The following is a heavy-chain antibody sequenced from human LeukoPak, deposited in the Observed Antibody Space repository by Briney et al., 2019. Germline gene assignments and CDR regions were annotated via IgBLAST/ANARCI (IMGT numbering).Heavy chain of an antibody. CDR1: GGSISSYY. CDR3: ARENDFWSGYSRGWFDP. D-gene: IGHD3-3*01. J-gene: IGHJ5*02. V-gene: IGHV4-59*01. CDR2: IYYSGST. Sequence: PSETLSLTCTVSGGSISSYYWSWIRQPPGKGLEWIGYIYYSGSTNYNPSLKSRVTISVDTSKNQFSLKLSSVTAADTAVYHCARENDFWSGYSRGWFDPWGQGTLVTVSS.